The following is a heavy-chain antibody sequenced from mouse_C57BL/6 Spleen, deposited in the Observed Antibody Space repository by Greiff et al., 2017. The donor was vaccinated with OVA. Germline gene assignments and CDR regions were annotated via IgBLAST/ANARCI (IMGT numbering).Heavy chain of an antibody. D-gene: IGHD2-3*01. J-gene: IGHJ1*03. CDR2: IDPNSGGT. V-gene: IGHV1-72*01. Sequence: VQLQQPGAELVKPGASVKLSCKASGYTFTSYWLHWVKQRPGRGLEWIGRIDPNSGGTKYNEKFKSKATLTVDKSSSTAYMPLSSLTSEDSAVYYCAISDDGYYGYFDDWGKGTTVTVSS. CDR1: GYTFTSYW. CDR3: AISDDGYYGYFDD.